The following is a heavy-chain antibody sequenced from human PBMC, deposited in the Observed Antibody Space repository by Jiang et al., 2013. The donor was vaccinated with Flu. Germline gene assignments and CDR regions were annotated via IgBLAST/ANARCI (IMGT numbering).Heavy chain of an antibody. Sequence: GSTNYNPSLKSRVTISVDKSKNQFSLKLSSVTAADTAVYYCARDGGYSGSYQRYWGQGTLVTVSS. CDR2: GST. J-gene: IGHJ4*02. D-gene: IGHD1-26*01. V-gene: IGHV4-4*02. CDR3: ARDGGYSGSYQRY.